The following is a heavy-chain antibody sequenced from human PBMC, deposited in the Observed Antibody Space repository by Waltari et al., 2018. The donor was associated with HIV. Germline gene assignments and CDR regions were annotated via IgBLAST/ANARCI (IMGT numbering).Heavy chain of an antibody. CDR1: GFTFSSYA. CDR2: ISYDGSNK. V-gene: IGHV3-30-3*01. Sequence: QVQLVEPGGGVVQPGRSLRLSCAASGFTFSSYAMHWVRQAPGKGLEWVAVISYDGSNKYYADSVKGRFTISRDNSKNTLYLQMNSLRAEDTAVYYCARDPQYCSSTSCSYYFDYWGQGTLVTVSS. J-gene: IGHJ4*02. CDR3: ARDPQYCSSTSCSYYFDY. D-gene: IGHD2-2*01.